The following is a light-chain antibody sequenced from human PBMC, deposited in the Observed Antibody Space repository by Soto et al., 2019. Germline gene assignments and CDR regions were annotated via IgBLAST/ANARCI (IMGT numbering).Light chain of an antibody. CDR2: GAS. CDR3: QQYNNSPQT. Sequence: VITQAPATRFVSPGERATLSCRASQTIHNNIAWYQLKDGQVPRLLIYGASPRATDIRAVFSGSGSGTEFTLTISSLQSEDFAESHCQQYNNSPQTFGQGTKVDI. V-gene: IGKV3-15*01. CDR1: QTIHNN. J-gene: IGKJ1*01.